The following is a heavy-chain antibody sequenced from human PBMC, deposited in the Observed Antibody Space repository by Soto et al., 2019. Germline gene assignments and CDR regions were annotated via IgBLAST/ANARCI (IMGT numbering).Heavy chain of an antibody. CDR3: GKVLIGATRHTDADS. D-gene: IGHD1-26*01. CDR1: GGSLTSNFFY. J-gene: IGHJ4*02. Sequence: QLQFQESGPGLVKPSETLSLTCTVSGGSLTSNFFYWGWIRRPPGKGLEWIGSIYRDGSTYYSPSLKSRVIISLDTSKNRFSLTLNSVTAADTAVYFCGKVLIGATRHTDADSWGQGTLVTVSS. V-gene: IGHV4-39*02. CDR2: IYRDGST.